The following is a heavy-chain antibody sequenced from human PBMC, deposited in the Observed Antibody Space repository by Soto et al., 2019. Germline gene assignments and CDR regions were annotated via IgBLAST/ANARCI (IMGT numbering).Heavy chain of an antibody. Sequence: SVKVSCKASGYTFTSYAMHWVRQAPGQRLEWMGWINAGSGNTNYAQKFRERVTITRDMSTSTAYMELSSLRSEDTAVYYCAAGGWFDPWGQGTLVTVSS. V-gene: IGHV1-58*02. J-gene: IGHJ5*02. CDR1: GYTFTSYA. CDR3: AAGGWFDP. CDR2: INAGSGNT. D-gene: IGHD2-15*01.